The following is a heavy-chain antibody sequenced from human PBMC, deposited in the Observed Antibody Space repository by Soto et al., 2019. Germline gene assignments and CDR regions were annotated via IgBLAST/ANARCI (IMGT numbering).Heavy chain of an antibody. D-gene: IGHD3-10*01. CDR1: GGSISSGGYF. CDR3: ARRLGP. CDR2: IYDYGST. J-gene: IGHJ5*02. Sequence: QLQLQESGSGLVKPSQTLSLTCAVSGGSISSGGYFWSWIRQPPGKGLEWIGYIYDYGSTYCNPTLQCRVPISVDRTKNPCSLKLSPVTAANTAVYYCARRLGPWGQGTMVTAPS. V-gene: IGHV4-30-2*01.